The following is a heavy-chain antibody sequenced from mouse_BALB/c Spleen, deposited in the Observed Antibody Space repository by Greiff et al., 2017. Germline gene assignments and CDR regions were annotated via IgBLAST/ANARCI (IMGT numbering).Heavy chain of an antibody. J-gene: IGHJ1*01. D-gene: IGHD2-1*01. V-gene: IGHV2-9*02. CDR2: IWAGGST. CDR3: ARGYGNYGNWYFDV. CDR1: GFSLTSYG. Sequence: VMLVESGPGLVAPSQSLSITCTVSGFSLTSYGVHWVRQPPGKGLEWLGVIWAGGSTNYNSALMSRLSISKDNSKSQVFLKMNSLQTDDTAMYYCARGYGNYGNWYFDVWGAGTTVTVSS.